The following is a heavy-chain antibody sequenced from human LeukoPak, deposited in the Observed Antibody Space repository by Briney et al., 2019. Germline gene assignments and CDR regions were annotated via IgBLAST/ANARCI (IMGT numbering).Heavy chain of an antibody. CDR3: ARRAGRKDFDY. CDR2: IYYTGTA. J-gene: IGHJ4*02. CDR1: GGSISSADYY. D-gene: IGHD1-14*01. Sequence: SETLSLTCTVSGGSISSADYYWTWIRQRPGKGLGLIGNIYYTGTAFYTPSLKSRVTISVDTSKNQFSLRFSSVAAADTAVYYCARRAGRKDFDYWGQGMLVTVSS. V-gene: IGHV4-30-4*01.